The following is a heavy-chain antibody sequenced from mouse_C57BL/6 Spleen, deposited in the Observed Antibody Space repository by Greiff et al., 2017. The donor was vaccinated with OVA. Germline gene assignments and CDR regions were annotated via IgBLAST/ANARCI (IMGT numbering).Heavy chain of an antibody. D-gene: IGHD1-1*01. CDR3: ARPYYYGSSWYFDV. CDR1: GYTFTSYW. CDR2: IYPGSGST. Sequence: QVQLQQPGAELVKPGASVKMSCKASGYTFTSYWITWVKQRPGQGLEWIGDIYPGSGSTNYNEKFKRKATLTVDTSSSTAYMQLSSLTSEDSAVYYCARPYYYGSSWYFDVWGTGTTVTVSS. V-gene: IGHV1-55*01. J-gene: IGHJ1*03.